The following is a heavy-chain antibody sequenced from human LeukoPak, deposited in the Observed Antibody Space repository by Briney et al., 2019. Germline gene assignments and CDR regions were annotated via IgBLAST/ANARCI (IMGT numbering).Heavy chain of an antibody. CDR3: ARDTPIVGGNPSGMDV. D-gene: IGHD1-26*01. J-gene: IGHJ6*02. CDR1: GYTFTGYY. V-gene: IGHV1-2*02. Sequence: ASVKVSCKASGYTFTGYYMHWVRQAPGQGLEWMGWINPNSGGTNYAQKFQGRVTMTRDTSISTAYMELSRLRSGDTAVYYCARDTPIVGGNPSGMDVWGQGTTVTVSS. CDR2: INPNSGGT.